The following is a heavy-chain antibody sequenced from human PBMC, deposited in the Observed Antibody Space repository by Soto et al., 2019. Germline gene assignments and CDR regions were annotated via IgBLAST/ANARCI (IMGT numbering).Heavy chain of an antibody. CDR1: GYTVTGYY. CDR2: INPTSGGT. CDR3: ARDEGWSSSWYGTTEYFDL. J-gene: IGHJ2*01. V-gene: IGHV1-2*02. Sequence: QVQLVQSGAEVQKPGASVKVSCKASGYTVTGYYMHWVRQAPGQGLEWLGWINPTSGGTNNAQKCQGRGTMTRDTSISTAYMELSRLRSDDTAGYFFARDEGWSSSWYGTTEYFDLWGRGTLVTVSS. D-gene: IGHD6-13*01.